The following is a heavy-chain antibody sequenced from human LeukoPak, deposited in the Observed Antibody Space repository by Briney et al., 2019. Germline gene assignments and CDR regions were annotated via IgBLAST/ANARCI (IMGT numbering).Heavy chain of an antibody. CDR3: ARMGLLPAAIQS. J-gene: IGHJ5*02. V-gene: IGHV1-69*13. D-gene: IGHD2-2*02. CDR2: IIPIFGTA. CDR1: GYTFTSYY. Sequence: SVKVSCKASGYTFTSYYMHWVRQAPGQGLEWMGGIIPIFGTANYAQKFQGRVTITADESTSTAYMELSSLRSEDTAVYYCARMGLLPAAIQSWGQGTLVTVSS.